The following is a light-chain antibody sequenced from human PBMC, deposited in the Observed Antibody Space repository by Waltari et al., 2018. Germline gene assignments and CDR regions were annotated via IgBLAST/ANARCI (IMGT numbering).Light chain of an antibody. V-gene: IGKV6D-21*02. J-gene: IGKJ1*01. CDR2: YAS. CDR3: HQIASLPRT. Sequence: EIVLTKSPDFQSVAPKEQVTITCRASQSIGSRLHWYQQKPDQSPKLLIKYASQSISGVPSRFSGSGSGTDFTLTINSLEAEDVAVYYCHQIASLPRTFGPGTKVEIK. CDR1: QSIGSR.